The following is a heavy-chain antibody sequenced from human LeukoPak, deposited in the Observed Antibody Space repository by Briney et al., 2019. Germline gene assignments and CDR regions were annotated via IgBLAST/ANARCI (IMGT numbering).Heavy chain of an antibody. CDR3: ARGPYSSGWYGLDF. CDR1: GYIFINYY. D-gene: IGHD6-19*01. V-gene: IGHV1-46*01. CDR2: INPSGGRT. J-gene: IGHJ4*02. Sequence: ASVKVSCKASGYIFINYYIYWVRQAPGQGLEWMGLINPSGGRTAYAQNFQGRVTMTRDVSTSTVYLELGSLRSEDTAVYYCARGPYSSGWYGLDFWGQGTLVTVSS.